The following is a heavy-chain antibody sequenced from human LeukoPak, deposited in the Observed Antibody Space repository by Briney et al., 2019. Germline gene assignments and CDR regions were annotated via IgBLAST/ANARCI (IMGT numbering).Heavy chain of an antibody. V-gene: IGHV3-66*02. Sequence: GGSLRLSCAASGFTVSSNFMSWVRQAPGKGLEWVSLIYGGGSTYYAGSVKGRFTISSDNSKNTLYLQMNSLRAEDTAVYYCAAGIVAAFGVFDYWGQGTLVTVSS. J-gene: IGHJ4*02. CDR3: AAGIVAAFGVFDY. D-gene: IGHD1-26*01. CDR2: IYGGGST. CDR1: GFTVSSNF.